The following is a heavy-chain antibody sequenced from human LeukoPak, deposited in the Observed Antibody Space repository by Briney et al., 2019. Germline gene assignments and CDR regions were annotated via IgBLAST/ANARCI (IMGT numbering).Heavy chain of an antibody. V-gene: IGHV1-3*01. Sequence: ASVKVSCKASGYTFTSYAMHWVRQAPGQRLEWMGWINAGNGNTKYSQKFQGRVTITRDTSASTAYMEVSSLRSEDTAVYYCAREGEMARHWFDPWGQGTLVTVSS. CDR1: GYTFTSYA. CDR2: INAGNGNT. CDR3: AREGEMARHWFDP. J-gene: IGHJ5*02. D-gene: IGHD5-24*01.